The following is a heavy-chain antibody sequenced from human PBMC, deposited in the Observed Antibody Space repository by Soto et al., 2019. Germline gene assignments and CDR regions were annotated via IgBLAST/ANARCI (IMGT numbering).Heavy chain of an antibody. Sequence: PGGSLRLSCAASGFTVSSNYMSWVRQAPGKGLEWVSVIYSGGSTYYADSVKGRFTISRDNSKNTLYLQMSSMKASDTAMYYCGRRGYVDYYGMDVWGQGTTVTVSS. CDR1: GFTVSSNY. V-gene: IGHV3-53*01. CDR2: IYSGGST. CDR3: GRRGYVDYYGMDV. D-gene: IGHD3-16*01. J-gene: IGHJ6*02.